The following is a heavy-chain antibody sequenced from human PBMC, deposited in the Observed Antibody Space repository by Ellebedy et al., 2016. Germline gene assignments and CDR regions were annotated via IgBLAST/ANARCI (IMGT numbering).Heavy chain of an antibody. CDR1: GESLSGHY. D-gene: IGHD5-12*01. J-gene: IGHJ4*02. CDR2: INHIGYT. Sequence: SETLSLTCAVYGESLSGHYWSWIRQSPGKELEWIGEINHIGYTNYNPSLKSRVTISVDMSKNQFSLKLNSVTAADTAVYYCARATLVATTTLDCWGQGSLVTVSS. V-gene: IGHV4-34*01. CDR3: ARATLVATTTLDC.